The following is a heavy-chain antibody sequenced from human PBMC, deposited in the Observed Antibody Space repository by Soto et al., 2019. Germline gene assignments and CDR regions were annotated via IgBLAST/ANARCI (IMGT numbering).Heavy chain of an antibody. CDR1: GFTFSSYA. Sequence: GGSLRLSCAASGFTFSSYAMHWVHQAPGKGLEWVAVISYDGSNKYYADSVKGRFTISRDNSKNTLYLQMNSLRAEDTAVYYCARVQYYYDSSGLQSDAFDIWGQGTMVTVSS. CDR3: ARVQYYYDSSGLQSDAFDI. V-gene: IGHV3-30-3*01. CDR2: ISYDGSNK. J-gene: IGHJ3*02. D-gene: IGHD3-22*01.